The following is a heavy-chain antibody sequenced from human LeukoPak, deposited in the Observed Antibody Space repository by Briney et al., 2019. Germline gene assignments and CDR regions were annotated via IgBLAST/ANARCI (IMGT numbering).Heavy chain of an antibody. CDR3: ARARYANAWYAFDI. Sequence: PSETLSLTCTVSGGSISSYYWSWIRRPPGRGLEWIAYLSHSGSSDSNPSLTSRVTTLVDTSKNQFSLKLTSVTAADTAVYYCARARYANAWYAFDIWGHGTMVIVSS. CDR1: GGSISSYY. CDR2: LSHSGSS. J-gene: IGHJ3*02. D-gene: IGHD2-2*01. V-gene: IGHV4-59*01.